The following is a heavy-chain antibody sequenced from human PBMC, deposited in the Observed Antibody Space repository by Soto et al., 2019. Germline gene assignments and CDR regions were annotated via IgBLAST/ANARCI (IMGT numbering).Heavy chain of an antibody. CDR2: ISGSGGST. V-gene: IGHV3-23*01. J-gene: IGHJ6*03. CDR3: AKWPGGYSYGYYYYYYMDV. Sequence: GGSLRLSCAASGFTFSSYAMSWVRQAPGKGLEWVSAISGSGGSTYYADSVKGRFTISRDNSKNTLYLQMNSLRAEDTAVYYCAKWPGGYSYGYYYYYYMDVWGKGTTVTVSS. CDR1: GFTFSSYA. D-gene: IGHD5-18*01.